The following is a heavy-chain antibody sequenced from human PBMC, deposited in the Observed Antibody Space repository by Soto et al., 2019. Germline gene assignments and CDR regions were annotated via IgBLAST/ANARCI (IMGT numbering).Heavy chain of an antibody. V-gene: IGHV3-30*03. CDR1: GLTFSSYG. J-gene: IGHJ3*01. CDR3: VTYYGDYESGVFDV. Sequence: QVQLVESGGGVVQPGRALRLSCTASGLTFSSYGMHWVRQAPGKGLEWVAVISHDGSTKYYTDSVRGRFTLSRDNAKNTLYLQMNSLRAKDTAVYYCVTYYGDYESGVFDVWGQGTTVTVSS. CDR2: ISHDGSTK. D-gene: IGHD4-17*01.